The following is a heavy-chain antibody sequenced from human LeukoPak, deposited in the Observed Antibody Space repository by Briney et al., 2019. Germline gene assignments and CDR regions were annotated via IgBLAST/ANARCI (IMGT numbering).Heavy chain of an antibody. J-gene: IGHJ4*02. CDR3: AKDRDPARTGGFDY. D-gene: IGHD3-10*01. CDR2: ISWNSGSI. CDR1: GFTFDDYA. Sequence: GGSLRLSCAASGFTFDDYAMHWVRQAPGKGLEWVSGISWNSGSIGYADSVKGRFTISRDNAKNPLYLQMNSLRAEDTALCYCAKDRDPARTGGFDYWGQGTLVTVSS. V-gene: IGHV3-9*01.